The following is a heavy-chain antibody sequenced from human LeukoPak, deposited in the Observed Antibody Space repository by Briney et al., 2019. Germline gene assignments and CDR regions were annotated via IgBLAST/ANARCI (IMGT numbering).Heavy chain of an antibody. Sequence: GGSLRLSCAASGFTFSSYSMNWVRQAPGKGLEWVSSISSSSSYIYYADSVKGRFTISRGNAKNSLYLQMNSLRAEDTAVYYCAGSGYSYGTYYFDYWGQGTLVTVSS. CDR1: GFTFSSYS. J-gene: IGHJ4*02. V-gene: IGHV3-21*01. CDR3: AGSGYSYGTYYFDY. D-gene: IGHD5-18*01. CDR2: ISSSSSYI.